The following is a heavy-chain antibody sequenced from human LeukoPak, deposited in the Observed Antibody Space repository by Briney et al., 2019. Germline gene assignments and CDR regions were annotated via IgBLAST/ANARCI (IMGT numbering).Heavy chain of an antibody. CDR3: IPGYDRTGYYQNNFDS. CDR1: GFTFSSYD. CDR2: ISWTETTM. V-gene: IGHV3-48*03. D-gene: IGHD3-22*01. Sequence: GGSLRLSCEASGFTFSSYDMSWIRQAPGKGLEWLSYISWTETTMFYADSVKGRFTISRDNAQSSLYLQMNSLRVEDTAVYYCIPGYDRTGYYQNNFDSWGQGTLVTVSS. J-gene: IGHJ4*02.